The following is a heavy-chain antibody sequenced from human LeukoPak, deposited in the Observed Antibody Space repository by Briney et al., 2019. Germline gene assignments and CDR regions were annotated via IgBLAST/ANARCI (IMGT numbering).Heavy chain of an antibody. Sequence: SETLSLTCAVYGGSFSGCYWSWIRQPPGKGLEWIGEINHSGSTNYNPSLKSRVTISVDTSKNQFSLKLSSVTAADTAVYYCARRTAPFDWLLFAFDIWGQGTMVTVSS. V-gene: IGHV4-34*01. CDR3: ARRTAPFDWLLFAFDI. CDR1: GGSFSGCY. D-gene: IGHD3-9*01. CDR2: INHSGST. J-gene: IGHJ3*02.